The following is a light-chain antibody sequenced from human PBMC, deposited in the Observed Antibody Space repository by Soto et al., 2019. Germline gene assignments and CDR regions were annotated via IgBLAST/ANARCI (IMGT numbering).Light chain of an antibody. J-gene: IGLJ3*02. Sequence: QSALTQPASVSGSPGQSITISCTGTNSDVGAYNYVSWYQQHPGKAPKLLIYEVNDRPSGVSTRFSASKSGNTASLTISGLQPDDEADYYCCSYATNNTWVFGGGTKLTVL. V-gene: IGLV2-14*01. CDR1: NSDVGAYNY. CDR2: EVN. CDR3: CSYATNNTWV.